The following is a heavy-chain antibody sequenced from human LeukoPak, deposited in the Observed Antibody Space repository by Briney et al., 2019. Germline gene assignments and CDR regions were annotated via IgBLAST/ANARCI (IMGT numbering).Heavy chain of an antibody. D-gene: IGHD6-13*01. CDR1: GSTVSSNY. V-gene: IGHV3-66*01. Sequence: GGSLRLSCAASGSTVSSNYMSWVRQAPGKGLEWVSVIYSGGSTYYADSVKGRFTISRDNSKNTLYLQMNSLRAEDTAVYYCARAGIAAAGTGGNYWGQGTLVTVSS. CDR3: ARAGIAAAGTGGNY. CDR2: IYSGGST. J-gene: IGHJ4*02.